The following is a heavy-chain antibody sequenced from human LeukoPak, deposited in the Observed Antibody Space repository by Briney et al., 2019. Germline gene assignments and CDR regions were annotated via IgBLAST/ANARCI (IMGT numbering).Heavy chain of an antibody. J-gene: IGHJ6*03. Sequence: ASVTVSCKASGYTFTSYDTNWVRHVTGQGLEWMGWMNPNSGNTGYAQKFQGRVTMTMNTSINTAYMELSSLRSEDTAVYYCARAKPYYSSTSWFSYYYYMDVWGQGTTVTVSS. CDR3: ARAKPYYSSTSWFSYYYYMDV. V-gene: IGHV1-8*01. D-gene: IGHD2-2*01. CDR1: GYTFTSYD. CDR2: MNPNSGNT.